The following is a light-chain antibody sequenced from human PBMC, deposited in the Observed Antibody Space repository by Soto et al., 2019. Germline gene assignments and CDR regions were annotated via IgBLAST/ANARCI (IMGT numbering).Light chain of an antibody. Sequence: DIQMTQSPSTLSASVGDRVTITCRASQSISSWLAWYQQKPGKAPNLLIYKASSLQSGVPSRFSGSGSGTEFTLTISSLQPDDFATYYCQQYNNWWTFGQGTRVEIK. CDR3: QQYNNWWT. V-gene: IGKV1-5*03. CDR2: KAS. CDR1: QSISSW. J-gene: IGKJ1*01.